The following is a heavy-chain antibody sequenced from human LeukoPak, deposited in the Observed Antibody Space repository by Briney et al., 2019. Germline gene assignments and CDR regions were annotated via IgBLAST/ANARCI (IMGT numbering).Heavy chain of an antibody. CDR1: GGSFSGYY. CDR3: ARVGTMVRGVIRRYNWFDP. Sequence: PSETLSLTCAVYGGSFSGYYWSWIRQPPGKGLEWIGEINHSGSTNYNPSLKSRVTISVDTSKNQFSLKLSSVTAADTAVYYCARVGTMVRGVIRRYNWFDPWGQGTLVTVSS. CDR2: INHSGST. J-gene: IGHJ5*02. V-gene: IGHV4-34*01. D-gene: IGHD3-10*01.